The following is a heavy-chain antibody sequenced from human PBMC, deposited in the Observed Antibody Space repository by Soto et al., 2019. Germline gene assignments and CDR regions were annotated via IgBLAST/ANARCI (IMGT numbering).Heavy chain of an antibody. CDR1: GGSISSYY. V-gene: IGHV4-59*01. J-gene: IGHJ4*02. CDR3: ARGRLLWFGELFRLDY. Sequence: SETLSLTCTVSGGSISSYYWSWIRQPPGKGLEWIGYIYYSGSTNYNPSLKSRVTISVDTSKNQFSLKLSSVTAADTAVYYCARGRLLWFGELFRLDYWGQGTLVTVSS. D-gene: IGHD3-10*01. CDR2: IYYSGST.